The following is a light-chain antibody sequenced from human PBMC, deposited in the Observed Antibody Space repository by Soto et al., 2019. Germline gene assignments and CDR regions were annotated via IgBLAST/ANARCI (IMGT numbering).Light chain of an antibody. CDR1: QSVSSNY. Sequence: ETILTQSPGTLSLSPGESATLSCRASQSVSSNYLAWFQQKPGQAPRLLIYASSSRATGIPDRFSGGGSGTDFTLTISRLEPEDFALYYCQYYGTARWTFGQGTKVEI. V-gene: IGKV3-20*01. CDR2: ASS. CDR3: QYYGTARWT. J-gene: IGKJ1*01.